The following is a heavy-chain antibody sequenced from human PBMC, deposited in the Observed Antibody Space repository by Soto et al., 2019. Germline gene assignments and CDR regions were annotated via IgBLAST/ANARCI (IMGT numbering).Heavy chain of an antibody. Sequence: QVQLVQSGAVVKKPGASVKVSCKASGYTFTSYGISWVRQAPGQGLEWMGWISAYNGNTNYAQKLQGRVTMTTDTSTSTAYMELRSLRSDDTAVYYCARFMTYYYDSSGYYASDWGQGTLVTVSS. CDR1: GYTFTSYG. V-gene: IGHV1-18*01. CDR3: ARFMTYYYDSSGYYASD. J-gene: IGHJ4*02. D-gene: IGHD3-22*01. CDR2: ISAYNGNT.